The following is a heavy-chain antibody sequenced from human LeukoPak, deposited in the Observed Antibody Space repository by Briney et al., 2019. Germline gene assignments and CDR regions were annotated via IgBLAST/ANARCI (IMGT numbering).Heavy chain of an antibody. Sequence: PGGSLRLSCAASGFTFDDYAMHWVRQAPGKGLEWVSGISWNSGSIGYADSVKGRFTNSRDNAKNSLYLQMNSLRAEDTALYYCAKDRGDIDAFDIWGQGTMVTVSS. V-gene: IGHV3-9*01. CDR1: GFTFDDYA. CDR2: ISWNSGSI. J-gene: IGHJ3*02. CDR3: AKDRGDIDAFDI. D-gene: IGHD2-15*01.